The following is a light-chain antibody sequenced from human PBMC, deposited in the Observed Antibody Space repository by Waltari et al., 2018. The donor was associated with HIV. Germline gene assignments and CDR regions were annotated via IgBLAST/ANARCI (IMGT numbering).Light chain of an antibody. V-gene: IGLV2-14*03. CDR1: NSDLQLYDS. CDR2: ELS. CDR3: SSYTVRNTLI. Sequence: QSALTQPASISGSPGQSVTISCTGINSDLQLYDSVSWYQQLPAQAPHLIIFELSVRPSWISHRFSGSTSGNTASLTISGLQAEDEADYYCSSYTVRNTLIFGGGTKLTVL. J-gene: IGLJ2*01.